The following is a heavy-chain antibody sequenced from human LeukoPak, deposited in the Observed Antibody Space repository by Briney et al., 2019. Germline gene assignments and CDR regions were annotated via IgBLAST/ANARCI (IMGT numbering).Heavy chain of an antibody. J-gene: IGHJ4*02. D-gene: IGHD4-17*01. CDR3: ARGNSATTTFDF. CDR2: VMPGGQI. V-gene: IGHV3-66*01. Sequence: PGGSLRLSGRASGFSFDSVFLTWFRQPPGKGLKWASFVMPGGQIDYTDSVKGRFTISRDSFKNTLSLQMNRLRVDDTAVYYCARGNSATTTFDFWGQGTLVTVSS. CDR1: GFSFDSVF.